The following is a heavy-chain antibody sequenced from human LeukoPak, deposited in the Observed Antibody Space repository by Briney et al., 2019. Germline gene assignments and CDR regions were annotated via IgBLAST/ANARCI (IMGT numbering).Heavy chain of an antibody. D-gene: IGHD3-22*01. CDR1: GFTFSSYA. J-gene: IGHJ4*02. V-gene: IGHV3-30-3*01. CDR2: ISYDGSNK. CDR3: ARAPNYYDSSGYGGNDY. Sequence: TGGSLRLSCAASGFTFSSYAMHWVRQAPGKGLEWVAVISYDGSNKYYADSVKGRFTISRDNSKTTLYLQMNSLRAEDTAVYYCARAPNYYDSSGYGGNDYWGQGTLVTVSS.